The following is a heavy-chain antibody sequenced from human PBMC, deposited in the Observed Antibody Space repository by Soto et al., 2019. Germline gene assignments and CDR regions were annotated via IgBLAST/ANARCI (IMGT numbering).Heavy chain of an antibody. Sequence: VQLLESGGGLVQPGGCLRLSCVASGFTFSRYAMSWVRQAPGQRLEWVATFSGGRDTTWHADSVKGRFTVSRDSSKNTLSLQMNSLIPEDTALYYCAKATSATCTGSICYSFDYWGQGTLVTVSS. D-gene: IGHD2-21*01. CDR1: GFTFSRYA. CDR3: AKATSATCTGSICYSFDY. V-gene: IGHV3-23*01. J-gene: IGHJ4*02. CDR2: FSGGRDTT.